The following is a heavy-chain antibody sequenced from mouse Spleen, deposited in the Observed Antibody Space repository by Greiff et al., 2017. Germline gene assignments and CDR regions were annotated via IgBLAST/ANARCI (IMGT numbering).Heavy chain of an antibody. J-gene: IGHJ2*01. Sequence: EVQLQQSGAELVRPGASVKLSCTASGFNIKDDYMHWVKQRPEQGLEWIGWIDPENGDTEYASKFQGKATITADTSSNTAYLQLSSLTSEDTAVYYCTTSPLTGTGYFDYWGQGTTLTVSS. CDR1: GFNIKDDY. D-gene: IGHD4-1*01. V-gene: IGHV14-4*01. CDR2: IDPENGDT. CDR3: TTSPLTGTGYFDY.